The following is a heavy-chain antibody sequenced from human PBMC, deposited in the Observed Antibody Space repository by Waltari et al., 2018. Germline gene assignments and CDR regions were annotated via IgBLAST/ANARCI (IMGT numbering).Heavy chain of an antibody. V-gene: IGHV3-53*01. Sequence: ELQVVESGGGLIQPGASLRLSCAASGFTVSSTSMAWVRQAPGKGPEWVSVIFTSGSTYHADSVKGRFTISRDNSENTVHLQMKNLTAEDTALYYCARATNWVLEAFDLWGQGTMVTVSP. CDR1: GFTVSSTS. D-gene: IGHD1-1*01. J-gene: IGHJ3*01. CDR3: ARATNWVLEAFDL. CDR2: IFTSGST.